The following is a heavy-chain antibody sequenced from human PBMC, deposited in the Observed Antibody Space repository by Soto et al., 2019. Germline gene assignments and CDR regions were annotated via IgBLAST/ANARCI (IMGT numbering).Heavy chain of an antibody. V-gene: IGHV3-15*07. D-gene: IGHD2-15*01. J-gene: IGHJ4*02. CDR2: IKSKSHGETR. CDR3: NPFARAARD. Sequence: EIQLVESGGGLVKPGGSLRLSCAASGFTFSDVYMNWVRQAPGRGLEWVGRIKSKSHGETREYAAPVKGRFTISRDDSKNTLYLQMNSLKIEDTAVYYCNPFARAARDWGQGTLVTVSS. CDR1: GFTFSDVY.